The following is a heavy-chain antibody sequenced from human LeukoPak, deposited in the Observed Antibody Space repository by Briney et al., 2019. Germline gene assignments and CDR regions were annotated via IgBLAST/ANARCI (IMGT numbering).Heavy chain of an antibody. CDR2: IYYSGST. V-gene: IGHV4-39*01. J-gene: IGHJ3*02. CDR1: GGSISSSSYY. D-gene: IGHD2-2*01. CDR3: AGPAANAFDI. Sequence: SETLSLTCTVSGGSISSSSYYWGWIRQPPGKGLEWIGSIYYSGSTYYNPSLKSRVTISVDTSKNQFSLKLSSVTAADTAVYYCAGPAANAFDIWGQGTMVTVSS.